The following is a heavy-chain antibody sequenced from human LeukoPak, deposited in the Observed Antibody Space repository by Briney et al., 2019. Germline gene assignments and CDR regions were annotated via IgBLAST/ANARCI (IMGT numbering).Heavy chain of an antibody. V-gene: IGHV1-18*01. CDR3: ARVSYDFYESDY. J-gene: IGHJ4*02. CDR2: ISAYNGNT. D-gene: IGHD3-3*01. Sequence: ASVKVSCKASGYTFTSYGISWVRQAPGQGLEWMGWISAYNGNTNYAQKLQGRVTMTTDASTSTAYMELRSLRSDDTAVYYCARVSYDFYESDYWGQGTLVTVSS. CDR1: GYTFTSYG.